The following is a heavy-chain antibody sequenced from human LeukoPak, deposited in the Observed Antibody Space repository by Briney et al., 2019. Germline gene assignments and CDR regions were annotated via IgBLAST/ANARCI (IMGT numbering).Heavy chain of an antibody. CDR3: ARPHSGSYYDAFDI. CDR2: IYYSEST. CDR1: GASISSSSYY. D-gene: IGHD1-26*01. V-gene: IGHV4-39*01. Sequence: SETLPLTCTVSGASISSSSYYWGWMRQPPGEGLEWIGSIYYSESTYYNPSLKSRVTISVDTSKNQFSLKLTSVTAADTAMYYCARPHSGSYYDAFDIWGQGTMVAVSS. J-gene: IGHJ3*02.